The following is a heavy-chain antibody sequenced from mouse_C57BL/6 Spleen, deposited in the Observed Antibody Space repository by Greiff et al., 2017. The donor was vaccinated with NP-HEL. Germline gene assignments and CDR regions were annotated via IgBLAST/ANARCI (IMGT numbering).Heavy chain of an antibody. CDR2: IDPSDSYT. D-gene: IGHD1-1*01. J-gene: IGHJ1*03. CDR3: AREVAKNFDV. V-gene: IGHV1-50*01. CDR1: GYTFTSYW. Sequence: QVQLQQPGAELVKPGASVKLSCKASGYTFTSYWMQWVKQRPGQGLEWIGEIDPSDSYTNYNQKFKGKATLTVDTSSSTAYMQLSSLTSEDSAVYYCAREVAKNFDVWGTGTTVTVSS.